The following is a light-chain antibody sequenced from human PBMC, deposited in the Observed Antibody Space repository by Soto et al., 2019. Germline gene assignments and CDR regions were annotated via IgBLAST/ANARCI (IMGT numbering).Light chain of an antibody. Sequence: EILLTQSPATLAVSPGEGATLSCRASQSVRDNLAWYQQKPGQAPRLLIYRASTRATGVPARFSGSGSGTGFTLTISSLQSEDVSVYFCQHYNFWPHTFGQGTKLEIK. CDR3: QHYNFWPHT. CDR1: QSVRDN. CDR2: RAS. J-gene: IGKJ2*01. V-gene: IGKV3-15*01.